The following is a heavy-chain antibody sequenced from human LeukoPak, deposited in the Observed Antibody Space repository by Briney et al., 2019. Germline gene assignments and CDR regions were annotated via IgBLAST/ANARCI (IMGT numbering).Heavy chain of an antibody. J-gene: IGHJ5*02. CDR1: GFPFSSYS. D-gene: IGHD2-2*01. V-gene: IGHV3-21*01. Sequence: GGSLRLSCAASGFPFSSYSMNWVRQAPGKGLEWVSSISSSSSYIYYADSVKGRFTISRDNAKNSLYLQMNSLRAEDTAVYYCARDLADCSSTSCYDWFDPWGQGTLVTVSS. CDR2: ISSSSSYI. CDR3: ARDLADCSSTSCYDWFDP.